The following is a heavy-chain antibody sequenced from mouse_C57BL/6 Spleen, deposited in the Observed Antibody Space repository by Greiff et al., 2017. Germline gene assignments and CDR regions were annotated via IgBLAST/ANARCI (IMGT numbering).Heavy chain of an antibody. V-gene: IGHV14-3*01. J-gene: IGHJ1*03. CDR2: IDPANGNT. Sequence: VQLQQSVAELVRPGASVKLSCTASGFNIKNTYMHWVKQRPEQGLAWIGRIDPANGNTKYAPKFQGTATITADTSSNTAYLQLSSLTSEDTAIYYCARAGIYYGNHWYFDVWGTGTTVTVSS. CDR1: GFNIKNTY. D-gene: IGHD2-1*01. CDR3: ARAGIYYGNHWYFDV.